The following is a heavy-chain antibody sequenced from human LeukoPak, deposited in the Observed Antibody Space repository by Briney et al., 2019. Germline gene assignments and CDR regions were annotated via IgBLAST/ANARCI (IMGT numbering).Heavy chain of an antibody. CDR2: MNPGDADA. CDR3: ARRPTSGQYYFDE. Sequence: KGGESLKISCKGSGYTFTRYWIAWVRQMPGKGLEWMAIMNPGDADATYSPSFQGQVTVSVDKSVSTAYLQWSSLRAADTAIYYCARRPTSGQYYFDEWGQGTLVTVPS. D-gene: IGHD6-19*01. J-gene: IGHJ4*02. V-gene: IGHV5-51*01. CDR1: GYTFTRYW.